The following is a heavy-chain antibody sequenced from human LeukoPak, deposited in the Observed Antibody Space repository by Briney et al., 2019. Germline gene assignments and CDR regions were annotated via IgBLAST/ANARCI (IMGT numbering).Heavy chain of an antibody. D-gene: IGHD1-1*01. J-gene: IGHJ4*02. CDR2: IGGGGVDT. V-gene: IGHV3-23*01. CDR3: AKDPPTTGTTFDN. CDR1: GFTFSSYA. Sequence: GGSLRLSCAASGFTFSSYAMSWVRQAPGKGLEWVSSIGGGGVDTYYADSVKGRITISRDNSKNTLYLQMNSLRVEDTAVYYCAKDPPTTGTTFDNWGRGTLVTVSS.